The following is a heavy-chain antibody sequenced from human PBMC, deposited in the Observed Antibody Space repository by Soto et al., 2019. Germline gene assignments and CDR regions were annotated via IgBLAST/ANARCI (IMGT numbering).Heavy chain of an antibody. CDR1: GFTFSSYG. CDR2: ISYDGSNK. V-gene: IGHV3-30*18. CDR3: AKEGPQRYYYDSSGYGNWFDP. D-gene: IGHD3-22*01. J-gene: IGHJ5*02. Sequence: PGESLKISCAASGFTFSSYGMHWVRQAPGKGLEWVAVISYDGSNKYYADSVKGRFTISRDNSKNTLYLQMNSLRAEDTAVYYCAKEGPQRYYYDSSGYGNWFDPWGPGTLVTVSS.